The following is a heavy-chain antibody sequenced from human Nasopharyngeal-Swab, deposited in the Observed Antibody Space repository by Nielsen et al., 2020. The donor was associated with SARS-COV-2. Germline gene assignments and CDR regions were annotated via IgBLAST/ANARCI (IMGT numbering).Heavy chain of an antibody. Sequence: SQTLSLTCAVYGGSFSGYYWSWIRQPPGKGLEWIGYIYYSGSTYYNPSLKSRVTISVDTSENQFSLKLSSVTAADTAVYYCARASHVVRFLEPYFDYWGQGTLVTVSS. V-gene: IGHV4-30-4*01. D-gene: IGHD3-3*01. J-gene: IGHJ4*02. CDR2: IYYSGST. CDR3: ARASHVVRFLEPYFDY. CDR1: GGSFSGYY.